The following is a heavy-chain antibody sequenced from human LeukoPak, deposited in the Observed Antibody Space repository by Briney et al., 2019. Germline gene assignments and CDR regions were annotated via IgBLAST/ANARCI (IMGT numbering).Heavy chain of an antibody. Sequence: PSETLSLTCAVYGGSFSGYYWSWIRQPPGKGLEWIGEINHSGSTNYNPSLKSRVTISLDTSKNQFSLRLSSVTAADTAVYYCARSEYSYGADAFDIWGQGTMVTVSS. CDR1: GGSFSGYY. D-gene: IGHD5-18*01. J-gene: IGHJ3*02. V-gene: IGHV4-34*01. CDR3: ARSEYSYGADAFDI. CDR2: INHSGST.